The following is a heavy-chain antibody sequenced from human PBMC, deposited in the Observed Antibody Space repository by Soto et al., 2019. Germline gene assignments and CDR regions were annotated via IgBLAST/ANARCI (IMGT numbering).Heavy chain of an antibody. CDR3: AKWVYPGGLGINWFDP. V-gene: IGHV3-23*01. D-gene: IGHD2-15*01. CDR2: ISGNGGST. J-gene: IGHJ5*02. Sequence: PGGSLRLSCAASGFTFSSYAMSWVRQAPGKEQEKVSAISGNGGSTYYADTVKGRFTISRDNSKNTLYLQMNSLRAEDTVVYYCAKWVYPGGLGINWFDPWGQGTLVTVSS. CDR1: GFTFSSYA.